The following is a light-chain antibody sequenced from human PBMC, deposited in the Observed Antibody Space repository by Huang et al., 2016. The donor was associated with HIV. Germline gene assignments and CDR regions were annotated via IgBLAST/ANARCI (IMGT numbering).Light chain of an antibody. J-gene: IGKJ4*01. CDR2: DTS. Sequence: IVLTQSPATFPWYPGERVTLSCRASQSVGNYIAWYQQTPGQPPRLLIYDTSNRATGTPVRFSGSGSGTDFALTISNLESEDFAVYYCQQRSSGVTFGGGTKVQVK. CDR1: QSVGNY. V-gene: IGKV3-11*01. CDR3: QQRSSGVT.